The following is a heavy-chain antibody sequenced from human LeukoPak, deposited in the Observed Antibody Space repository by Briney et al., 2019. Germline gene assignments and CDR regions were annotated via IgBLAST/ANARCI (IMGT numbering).Heavy chain of an antibody. V-gene: IGHV1-46*01. Sequence: ASVKVSCKASGGTFSSYAISWVRQAPGQGLEWMGIINPSDGSTSYAQKFQGRLTMTRDMSTSTVYMELSSLRSEDTAMYYCARDWGYCSGGSCYRGAFDIWGQGTMVTVSS. CDR3: ARDWGYCSGGSCYRGAFDI. D-gene: IGHD2-15*01. CDR1: GGTFSSYA. CDR2: INPSDGST. J-gene: IGHJ3*02.